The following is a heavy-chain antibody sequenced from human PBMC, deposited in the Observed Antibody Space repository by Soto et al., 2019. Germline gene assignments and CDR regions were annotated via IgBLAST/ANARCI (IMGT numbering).Heavy chain of an antibody. J-gene: IGHJ6*02. CDR3: AREGPRPYYSYGMDV. V-gene: IGHV1-18*01. CDR1: GYTFSMSG. CDR2: ISGYNGNT. Sequence: QVQLVQSGAEVKKPGASVKVSCKSSGYTFSMSGISWVRQAPGQGLEWMGWISGYNGNTNYEQKFQERGAMTTDTTTNTAYMELRSLRSDDTAVYYCAREGPRPYYSYGMDVWGQGTTVTVSS.